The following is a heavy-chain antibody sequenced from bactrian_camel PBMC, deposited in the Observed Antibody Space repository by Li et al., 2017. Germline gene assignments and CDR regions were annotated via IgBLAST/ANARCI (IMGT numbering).Heavy chain of an antibody. CDR2: LSSYGIT. D-gene: IGHD1*01. CDR1: RKMAT. J-gene: IGHJ4*01. Sequence: QVQLVESGGGSVETGGSLRLSCVASRKMATVAWFRQAPGQERELVSKLSSYGITTYADSVKGRFTISLDSRGNRGNGVNTLWLQMDSLKPEDTGMYYCAANSIRCRGEFLDWEDYDVWGRGTQVTVS. V-gene: IGHV3S53*01. CDR3: AANSIRCRGEFLDWEDYDV.